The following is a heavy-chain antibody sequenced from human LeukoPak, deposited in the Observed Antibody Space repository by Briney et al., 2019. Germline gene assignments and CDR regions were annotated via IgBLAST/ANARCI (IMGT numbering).Heavy chain of an antibody. CDR3: ARDQGYCSTTSCYDVGGYFDY. CDR1: GFPFSTYG. CDR2: MGYDGSNK. Sequence: GGSLRLSCAASGFPFSTYGMHWVRQAPGKGLEWVAAMGYDGSNKYHADSVRGRLTISRDNSKNTVYLQMNSLRAEDTAVYYCARDQGYCSTTSCYDVGGYFDYWGQGTLVTVSS. D-gene: IGHD2-2*01. V-gene: IGHV3-33*01. J-gene: IGHJ4*02.